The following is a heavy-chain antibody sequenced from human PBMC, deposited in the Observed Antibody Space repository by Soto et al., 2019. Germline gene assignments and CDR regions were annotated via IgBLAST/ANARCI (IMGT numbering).Heavy chain of an antibody. CDR3: ARMPGQWELFKFDN. CDR1: GYAFTDYF. V-gene: IGHV1-2*02. CDR2: INPNSGVA. J-gene: IGHJ4*02. D-gene: IGHD3-10*01. Sequence: QVQLVHSGPEVKKPGASVTVSCKASGYAFTDYFLNWVRQAPGQGLEWVGWINPNSGVANLAQKFDGRVTLTRDTSIGTVYMEMTGLTSDDTAVYCCARMPGQWELFKFDNWGQGTLVTVSS.